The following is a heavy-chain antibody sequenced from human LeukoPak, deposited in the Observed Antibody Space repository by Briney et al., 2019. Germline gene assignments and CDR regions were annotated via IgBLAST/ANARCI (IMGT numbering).Heavy chain of an antibody. D-gene: IGHD3-9*01. J-gene: IGHJ4*02. CDR3: AKNTDILTGYYRDFDN. V-gene: IGHV3-48*01. Sequence: GGSLRLSCAASGFTFSSYSMNWVRQAPGKGLEWVSYISSSGSTIYYADPVKGRFTISRDNYKNTLYLQLNSLRAEDTAIYYCAKNTDILTGYYRDFDNWGQGTLVTVSS. CDR1: GFTFSSYS. CDR2: ISSSGSTI.